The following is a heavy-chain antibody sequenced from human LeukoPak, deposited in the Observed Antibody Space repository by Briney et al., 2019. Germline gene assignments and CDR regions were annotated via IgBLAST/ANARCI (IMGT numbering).Heavy chain of an antibody. D-gene: IGHD4-17*01. CDR1: GVTFSSYA. CDR2: ISGSGGST. Sequence: GGSLRLSCAASGVTFSSYAMSWVRQAPGKGLEWVSAISGSGGSTYYADSVKGRFTISRDNSKNTLYLQMNSLRAEDTAVYYCAKDGTPYGDYDYFDYWGQGTLVTVSS. V-gene: IGHV3-23*01. CDR3: AKDGTPYGDYDYFDY. J-gene: IGHJ4*02.